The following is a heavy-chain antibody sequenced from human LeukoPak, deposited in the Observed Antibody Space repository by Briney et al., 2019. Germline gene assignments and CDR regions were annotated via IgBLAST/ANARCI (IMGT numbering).Heavy chain of an antibody. CDR1: GGSISSSSYY. CDR2: IYYSGST. V-gene: IGHV4-39*01. D-gene: IGHD3-10*01. Sequence: PSETLSLTCTVSGGSISSSSYYWGWIRQPPGKGLEWIGSIYYSGSTYYNPSLKSRVTISVDTSKNQFSLKLSSVTAADTAVYYCARLPVGSGSPGSVLFDIWGQGTMVTVSS. J-gene: IGHJ3*02. CDR3: ARLPVGSGSPGSVLFDI.